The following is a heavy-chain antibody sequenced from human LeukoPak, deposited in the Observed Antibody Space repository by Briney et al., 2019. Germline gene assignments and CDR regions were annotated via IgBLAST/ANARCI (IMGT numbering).Heavy chain of an antibody. Sequence: GGSLRLSCAASGFTVSSNYMSWVRQAPGKGLEWVSVIYSGGSTYYADSVEGRFTISRDNSKNTLYLQMNSLRAEDTAVYYCARGVGSGSRLRAGDYWGQGALVTVSS. J-gene: IGHJ4*02. D-gene: IGHD1-26*01. CDR3: ARGVGSGSRLRAGDY. CDR1: GFTVSSNY. V-gene: IGHV3-53*01. CDR2: IYSGGST.